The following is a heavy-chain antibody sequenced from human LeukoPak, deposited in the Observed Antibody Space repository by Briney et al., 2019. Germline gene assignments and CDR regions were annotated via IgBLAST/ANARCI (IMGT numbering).Heavy chain of an antibody. Sequence: GESLRISCKGYGYSFTSYWIIWVRQMPGKGLEWMGRIDPSDSYTNYSPSLQGHVTISADKSISAAYLQWSNLKASDTAMYYCARARGDHYSFDYWGQGTLVTVSS. J-gene: IGHJ4*02. CDR3: ARARGDHYSFDY. CDR1: GYSFTSYW. CDR2: IDPSDSYT. V-gene: IGHV5-10-1*01. D-gene: IGHD3-10*01.